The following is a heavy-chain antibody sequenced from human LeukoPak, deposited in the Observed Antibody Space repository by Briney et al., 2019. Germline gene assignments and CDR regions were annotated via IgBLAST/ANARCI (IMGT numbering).Heavy chain of an antibody. D-gene: IGHD3-22*01. V-gene: IGHV4-4*07. J-gene: IGHJ4*02. CDR1: GGSISSSY. Sequence: SETLSLTCSVSGGSISSSYWSWIRQPAGKGLEWIGRIYTSGSTNYNPSLKSRVTMSVDTSKNQFSLKLSSVTAADTAVYYCARDRYYYDSSGYEYYFDYWGQGTLVTVSS. CDR3: ARDRYYYDSSGYEYYFDY. CDR2: IYTSGST.